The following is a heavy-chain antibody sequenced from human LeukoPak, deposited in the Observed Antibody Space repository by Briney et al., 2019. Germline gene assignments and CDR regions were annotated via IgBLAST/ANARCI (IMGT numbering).Heavy chain of an antibody. CDR1: GLTFSSYA. Sequence: GGSLRLSCAASGLTFSSYATSWVRQAPGKGLEWVSAISGRGGSTYYADSVKGRFTISRDNSKNTLYLQMNSLRAEDTAVYYCARKHSSWEYYYYGMDVWGQGTTVTVSS. D-gene: IGHD6-13*01. J-gene: IGHJ6*02. CDR3: ARKHSSWEYYYYGMDV. V-gene: IGHV3-23*01. CDR2: ISGRGGST.